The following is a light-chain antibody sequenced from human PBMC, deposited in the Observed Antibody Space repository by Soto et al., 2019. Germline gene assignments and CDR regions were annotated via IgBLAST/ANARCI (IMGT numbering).Light chain of an antibody. Sequence: EIVLTQSPGTRSLSPGERATLSCRASQSVSSSYLAWYQQKPGQAPRLLIYGASSRATGIPDRFSGSGSGTDFTLTISRLEPEDFAVYYCQQYGSSPSTFGGGTKVDIK. CDR1: QSVSSSY. CDR2: GAS. V-gene: IGKV3-20*01. CDR3: QQYGSSPST. J-gene: IGKJ4*01.